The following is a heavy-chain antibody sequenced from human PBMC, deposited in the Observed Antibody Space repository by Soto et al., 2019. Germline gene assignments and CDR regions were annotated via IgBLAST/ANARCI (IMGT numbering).Heavy chain of an antibody. V-gene: IGHV3-30-3*01. CDR2: TSYDGNNK. CDR3: ARERYDFWCGSSYGMDV. Sequence: QVQLVESGGGVVQPGRSLRLSCAASGFTFSTYPMHWVRQAPGKGLVWVAVTSYDGNNKYFADSVKGRFTISRDNSKYTLFLQMNSLRAEDTAVYYCARERYDFWCGSSYGMDVWGQGTTVTVSS. CDR1: GFTFSTYP. J-gene: IGHJ6*02. D-gene: IGHD3-3*01.